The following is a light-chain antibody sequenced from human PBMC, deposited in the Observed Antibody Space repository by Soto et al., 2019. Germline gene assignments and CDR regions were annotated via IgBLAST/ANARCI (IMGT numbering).Light chain of an antibody. J-gene: IGKJ3*01. CDR1: QSVSSY. CDR2: DAS. V-gene: IGKV3-11*01. CDR3: QQRSNWPGPIFT. Sequence: EIVLTQSPATLSLSPVQRATLSCRARQSVSSYLAWYQQKPGQAPRLLIYDASNRATGIPARFSGSGSGTHFPLTISSLEPADVPVYYCQQRSNWPGPIFTFGPGTKVDIK.